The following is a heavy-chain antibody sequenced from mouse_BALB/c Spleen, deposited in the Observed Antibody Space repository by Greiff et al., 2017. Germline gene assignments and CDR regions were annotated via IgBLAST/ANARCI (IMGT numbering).Heavy chain of an antibody. Sequence: VQLVESGAELVRPGASVTLSCKASGYTFTDYEMHWVKQTPVHGLEWIGAIDPETGGTAYNQKFKGKATLTADKSSSTAYMELRSLTSEDSAVYYCTRGSTMITTVFAYWGQGTLVTVSA. CDR1: GYTFTDYE. J-gene: IGHJ3*01. D-gene: IGHD2-4*01. CDR2: IDPETGGT. V-gene: IGHV1-15*01. CDR3: TRGSTMITTVFAY.